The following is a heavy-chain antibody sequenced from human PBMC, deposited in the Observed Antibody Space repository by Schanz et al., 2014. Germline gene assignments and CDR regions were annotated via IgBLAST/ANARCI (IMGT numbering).Heavy chain of an antibody. CDR1: GFTFSSYG. CDR2: IWYDGNNK. D-gene: IGHD3-3*01. CDR3: ARDKGGYYPFDY. Sequence: QVQLVESGGDVVQPGRSLRLSCAASGFTFSSYGMHWVRQAPGKGLEWVAVIWYDGNNKYYADSVKGRFTISRDNSKNILYLQMNSLRAEDTALYYCARDKGGYYPFDYWGRGTLVTVSS. J-gene: IGHJ4*02. V-gene: IGHV3-33*01.